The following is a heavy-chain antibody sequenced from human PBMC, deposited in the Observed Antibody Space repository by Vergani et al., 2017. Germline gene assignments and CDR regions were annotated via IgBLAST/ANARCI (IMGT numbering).Heavy chain of an antibody. CDR2: IFYSGTT. D-gene: IGHD6-25*01. V-gene: IGHV4-34*12. J-gene: IGHJ6*03. CDR3: ARVDTQVPATSHFYYMDV. CDR1: GGSFSGYY. Sequence: QVQLQQWGAGLLKPSETLSLTCAVYGGSFSGYYWSWIRQPPGKGLEWIGYIFYSGTTYDNPSLRSRLTISVDTSQNPFSLELRSVTAADTAVYYCARVDTQVPATSHFYYMDVWGKGTTVVVSS.